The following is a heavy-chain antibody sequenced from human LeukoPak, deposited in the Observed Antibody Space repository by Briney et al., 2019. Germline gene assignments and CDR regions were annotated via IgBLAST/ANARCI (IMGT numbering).Heavy chain of an antibody. CDR3: ARAPYDILTGYFLFDS. Sequence: SQSLSLTCAVPGSAVSSDDHFWSWVRQPPGRGLEWIVYIYHRGRTSYNPSLRGRVTVSLDKSRNQFSLNLYSVTAADTAVYYCARAPYDILTGYFLFDSWGQGTLITVSS. CDR2: IYHRGRT. J-gene: IGHJ4*02. D-gene: IGHD3-9*01. V-gene: IGHV4-30-2*01. CDR1: GSAVSSDDHF.